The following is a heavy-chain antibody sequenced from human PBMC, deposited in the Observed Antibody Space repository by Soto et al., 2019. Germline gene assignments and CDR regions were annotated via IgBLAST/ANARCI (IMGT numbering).Heavy chain of an antibody. CDR1: GGSVSSGSYY. J-gene: IGHJ5*02. D-gene: IGHD6-19*01. Sequence: QVQLQESGPGLVKPSETLSLTCTVSGGSVSSGSYYWNWIRQPPGKGLEWIGYIYYSGSSNYNPSRTSRVSISIDKSKNQVSLKLSSVTAADTAVYYCARDVMAVAGTTNWFDPWGQGTLVTVSS. V-gene: IGHV4-61*01. CDR3: ARDVMAVAGTTNWFDP. CDR2: IYYSGSS.